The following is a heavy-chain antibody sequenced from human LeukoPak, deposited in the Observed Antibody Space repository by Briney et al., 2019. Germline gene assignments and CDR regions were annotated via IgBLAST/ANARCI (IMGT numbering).Heavy chain of an antibody. Sequence: ASVKVSCKASGYTFTGYYMHWVRQAPGQGLELMGWINPNSGGTNYAQKFQGRVNMTRDTSISTAYMELSRLRSDDTAVYYCAREESEYSSGWYYWFDPWGQGTLVTVSS. V-gene: IGHV1-2*02. CDR2: INPNSGGT. J-gene: IGHJ5*02. D-gene: IGHD6-19*01. CDR1: GYTFTGYY. CDR3: AREESEYSSGWYYWFDP.